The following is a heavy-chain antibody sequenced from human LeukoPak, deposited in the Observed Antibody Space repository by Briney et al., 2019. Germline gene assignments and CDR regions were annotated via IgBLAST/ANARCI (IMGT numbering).Heavy chain of an antibody. Sequence: SETLSPTCTVSGGSISSSSYYWGWIRQPPGKGLEWIGGIYYSGSTYYNPSLKSRVTISADTSKDHFSLKLSSVTAADTAVYYCATEAVAVAATFDYWGQGTLVTVSS. J-gene: IGHJ4*02. CDR2: IYYSGST. CDR3: ATEAVAVAATFDY. CDR1: GGSISSSSYY. V-gene: IGHV4-39*07. D-gene: IGHD2-15*01.